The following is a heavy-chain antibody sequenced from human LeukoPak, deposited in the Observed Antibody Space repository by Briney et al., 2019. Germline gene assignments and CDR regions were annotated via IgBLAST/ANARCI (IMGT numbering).Heavy chain of an antibody. J-gene: IGHJ4*02. Sequence: ASVKVSCKASGYTFTSYGISWVRQAPGQGLEWMGWISAYNGNTNYAQKLQGRVTMTTDTSTSTACMELRSLRSDDTAVYYCARGTPIYYDILTGNFDYWGQGTLVTVSS. V-gene: IGHV1-18*01. CDR1: GYTFTSYG. CDR2: ISAYNGNT. D-gene: IGHD3-9*01. CDR3: ARGTPIYYDILTGNFDY.